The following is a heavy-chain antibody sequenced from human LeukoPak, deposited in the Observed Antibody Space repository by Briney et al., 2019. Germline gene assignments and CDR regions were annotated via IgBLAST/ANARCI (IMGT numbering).Heavy chain of an antibody. CDR3: ARAKPPFWSGYKTDNWFDP. D-gene: IGHD3-3*01. Sequence: GGSLRLSCAASGFTFSSSAMSWVRQAPGKGLEWVSAISNNGGYTYYADSVKGRFTISRDNSKNTLYLQMNSLRAEDTAVYYCARAKPPFWSGYKTDNWFDPWGQGTLVTVSS. V-gene: IGHV3-23*01. CDR1: GFTFSSSA. CDR2: ISNNGGYT. J-gene: IGHJ5*02.